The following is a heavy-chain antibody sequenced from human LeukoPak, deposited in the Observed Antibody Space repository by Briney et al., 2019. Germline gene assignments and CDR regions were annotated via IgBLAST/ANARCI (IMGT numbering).Heavy chain of an antibody. CDR3: ARQGSSGNDY. Sequence: GGSLRLSCAASGFTLINHAMSWVRQVPGKGLEWVSAISDSGANTYFADSVKGRFTISRDNSKNTLYLQMNSLKASDTAVYYCARQGSSGNDYWGQGTLVTVSS. CDR1: GFTLINHA. J-gene: IGHJ4*02. CDR2: ISDSGANT. V-gene: IGHV3-23*01. D-gene: IGHD6-19*01.